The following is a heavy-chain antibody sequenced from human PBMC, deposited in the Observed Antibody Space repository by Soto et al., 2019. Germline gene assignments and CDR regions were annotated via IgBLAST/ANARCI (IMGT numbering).Heavy chain of an antibody. CDR2: ISHSGST. V-gene: IGHV4-4*02. Sequence: QVQLQESGPGLVKPSGTLSLTCAVSGGSISSSNWWSWVRQPPGKGLEWMGEISHSGSTNYNASLKSRVTISVDKSKHQFSLKLSSVTAADTAVYYGARFVYYDILTGNFDYWGQGTMVTVAS. CDR1: GGSISSSNW. J-gene: IGHJ4*02. CDR3: ARFVYYDILTGNFDY. D-gene: IGHD3-9*01.